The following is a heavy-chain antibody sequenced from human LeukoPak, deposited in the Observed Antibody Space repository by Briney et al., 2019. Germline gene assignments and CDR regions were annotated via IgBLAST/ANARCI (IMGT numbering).Heavy chain of an antibody. CDR3: ARGDSGNYALDY. J-gene: IGHJ4*02. V-gene: IGHV3-21*01. Sequence: GGSLRLSCAASGFSFSNYSMNWVRQAPGKGLEWVSSISRSSTYIYNADSVKGRFTISRDNAKNSLYLQMNSLRAEDTAVYYCARGDSGNYALDYWGQGTLVTVSS. CDR2: ISRSSTYI. CDR1: GFSFSNYS. D-gene: IGHD1-26*01.